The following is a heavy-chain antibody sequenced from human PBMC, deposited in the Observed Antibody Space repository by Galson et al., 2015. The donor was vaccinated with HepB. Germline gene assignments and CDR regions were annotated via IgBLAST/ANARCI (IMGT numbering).Heavy chain of an antibody. V-gene: IGHV4-39*07. CDR3: ARDCPAGTGAVWSAFDI. J-gene: IGHJ3*02. CDR1: GDSITTSNFY. Sequence: SETLSLTCTVSGDSITTSNFYWGWIRQPPGGGLEWIGSVPHGGNTYYNPSLKSRVTISLDTSRNQFSLKLTSVTAADTAVYYCARDCPAGTGAVWSAFDIWGRGTMVIISS. CDR2: VPHGGNT. D-gene: IGHD6-13*01.